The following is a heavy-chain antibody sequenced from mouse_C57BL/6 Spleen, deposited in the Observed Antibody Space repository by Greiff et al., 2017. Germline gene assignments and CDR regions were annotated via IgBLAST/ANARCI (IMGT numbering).Heavy chain of an antibody. CDR3: ARSGNMDY. CDR2: IDPSDSYT. CDR1: GYTFTSYW. J-gene: IGHJ4*01. V-gene: IGHV1-69*01. Sequence: VQLQQPGAELVMPGASVKLSCKASGYTFTSYWMHWVKQRPGQGLEWIGEIDPSDSYTNYNQKFKGKSTLTVDKSSSTAYMQLSSLTSEDSAVYYCARSGNMDYWGQGTSVTVSS. D-gene: IGHD3-1*01.